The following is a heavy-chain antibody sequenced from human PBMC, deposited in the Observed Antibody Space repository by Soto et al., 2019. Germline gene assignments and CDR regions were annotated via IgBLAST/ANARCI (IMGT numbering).Heavy chain of an antibody. D-gene: IGHD3-22*01. Sequence: SETLSLTCAVSGYPISNVYYWGWIWQPPGKGLEWIGSIHHTGSPYYNPSLKSRVTISLDTSKNQFSLKLNSVTASDTAVYYCARYSDASGFAAFDIWGQGTMVTVSS. J-gene: IGHJ3*02. CDR2: IHHTGSP. CDR3: ARYSDASGFAAFDI. CDR1: GYPISNVYY. V-gene: IGHV4-38-2*01.